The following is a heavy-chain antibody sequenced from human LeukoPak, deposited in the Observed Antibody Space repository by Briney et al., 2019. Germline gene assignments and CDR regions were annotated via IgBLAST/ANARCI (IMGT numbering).Heavy chain of an antibody. CDR1: GYTFTNYY. CDR3: ARADFWSGYYTWGPPPDY. J-gene: IGHJ4*02. V-gene: IGHV1-46*01. CDR2: INPSGGST. D-gene: IGHD3-3*01. Sequence: ASVKVSCKASGYTFTNYYMYWVRQAPGQGLEWMGLINPSGGSTNYAQKFQGRVTMTRDMSTSTVYMELSSLRSEDTAVYYCARADFWSGYYTWGPPPDYWGQGTLVTVSS.